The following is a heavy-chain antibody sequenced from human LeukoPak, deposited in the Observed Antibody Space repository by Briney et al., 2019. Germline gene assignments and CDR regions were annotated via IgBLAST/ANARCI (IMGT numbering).Heavy chain of an antibody. V-gene: IGHV3-23*01. J-gene: IGHJ4*02. CDR3: VRLIYDLYQPYFDY. D-gene: IGHD2-2*01. CDR2: ISGSGGST. Sequence: AGGSLRLSCAASGFTFSSYAMSWVRQAPGKGLEWVSGISGSGGSTYYADSVKGRFTISRDNSKNTLYLQMNSLRAEDTAVYYCVRLIYDLYQPYFDYWGQGTLVTVSS. CDR1: GFTFSSYA.